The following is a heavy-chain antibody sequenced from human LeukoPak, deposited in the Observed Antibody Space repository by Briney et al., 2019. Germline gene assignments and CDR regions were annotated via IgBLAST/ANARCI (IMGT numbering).Heavy chain of an antibody. Sequence: GASVKVSCKASGYTFTSYGISWVRQAPGQGLEWMGWISAYNGNTNYAQKLQGRVTMTTDTSTSTAYMELRSLRSDDTAVYYCARDSASLNFDFHNWFDPWGQGTLVTVSS. CDR2: ISAYNGNT. J-gene: IGHJ5*02. D-gene: IGHD3-9*01. V-gene: IGHV1-18*01. CDR1: GYTFTSYG. CDR3: ARDSASLNFDFHNWFDP.